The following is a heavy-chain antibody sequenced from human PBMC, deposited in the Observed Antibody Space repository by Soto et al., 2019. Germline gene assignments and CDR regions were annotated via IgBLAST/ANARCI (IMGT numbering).Heavy chain of an antibody. CDR3: ARVIGYDSSGTLVAVFDY. V-gene: IGHV1-18*01. J-gene: IGHJ4*02. D-gene: IGHD3-22*01. Sequence: GASVKVSCKASGYTFTSYGISWVRHSPGQWLECMGWISAYNGNTNYAQKLQGRVTMTTDTSTSTAYMELRSLRSDDTAVYYCARVIGYDSSGTLVAVFDYWGQGTLVTVSS. CDR1: GYTFTSYG. CDR2: ISAYNGNT.